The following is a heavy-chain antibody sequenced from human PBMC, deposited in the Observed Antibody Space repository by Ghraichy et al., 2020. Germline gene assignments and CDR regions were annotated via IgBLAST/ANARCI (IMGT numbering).Heavy chain of an antibody. J-gene: IGHJ4*02. CDR2: ISGSGGST. V-gene: IGHV3-23*01. CDR1: GFTFSSYA. CDR3: AKDPSSRYNWNDAQFDY. D-gene: IGHD1-1*01. Sequence: GESLNISCAASGFTFSSYAMSWVRQAPGKGLEWVSAISGSGGSTYYADSVKGRFTISRDNSKNTLYLQMNSLRAEDTAVYYCAKDPSSRYNWNDAQFDYWGQGTLVTVSS.